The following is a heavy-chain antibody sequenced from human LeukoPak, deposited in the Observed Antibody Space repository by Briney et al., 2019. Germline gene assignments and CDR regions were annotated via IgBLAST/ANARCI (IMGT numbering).Heavy chain of an antibody. D-gene: IGHD6-19*01. V-gene: IGHV3-9*01. J-gene: IGHJ4*02. CDR3: AKDIAPPSSGTFDY. CDR1: GFTFDDYA. Sequence: GRSLRLPCTASGFTFDDYAMHWVRQAPGKGLEWVSSISWNGGSIGYADSVKGRFTISRDDAKKSLYLQMNSLRPEDTALYYCAKDIAPPSSGTFDYWGQGTLVTVSS. CDR2: ISWNGGSI.